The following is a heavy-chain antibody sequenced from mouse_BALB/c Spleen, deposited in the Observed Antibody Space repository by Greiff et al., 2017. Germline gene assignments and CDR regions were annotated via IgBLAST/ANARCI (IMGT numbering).Heavy chain of an antibody. V-gene: IGHV1-54*01. CDR1: GYAFTNYL. Sequence: QVQLQQSGAELVRPGTSVKVSCKASGYAFTNYLIEWVKQRPGQGLEWIGVINPGSGGTNYNEKFKGKATLTADKSSSTAYMQLSSLTSDDSAVYFCARRENYDFPWFAYWGQGTLVTVSA. D-gene: IGHD2-4*01. CDR3: ARRENYDFPWFAY. CDR2: INPGSGGT. J-gene: IGHJ3*01.